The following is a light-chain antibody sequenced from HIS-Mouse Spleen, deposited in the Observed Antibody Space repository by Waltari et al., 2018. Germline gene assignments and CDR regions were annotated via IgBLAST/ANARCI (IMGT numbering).Light chain of an antibody. V-gene: IGLV3-25*03. CDR3: QSADSSGTWV. J-gene: IGLJ3*02. CDR2: KDS. CDR1: DVPKKY. Sequence: YELTQTSSVSVSRRQTERITCSGADVPKKYAYWYQQKPGQAPVLVIYKDSERPSGIPDRFSGSISGTTVTLTISGVQAEDEADYYCQSADSSGTWVFGGGTKLTVL.